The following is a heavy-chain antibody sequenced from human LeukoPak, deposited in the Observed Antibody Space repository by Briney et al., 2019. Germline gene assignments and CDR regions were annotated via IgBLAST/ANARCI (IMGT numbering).Heavy chain of an antibody. J-gene: IGHJ3*02. CDR3: ASPKLGGGAFDI. D-gene: IGHD1-7*01. CDR2: IYYSGST. Sequence: PSETLSLTCTVSGGSISSSSYYWGWIRQPPGKGLEWIGSIYYSGSTYYNPSLKSRVTISVDTSKNQFSLKLSSVTAADTAVYYCASPKLGGGAFDIWGQGTMVTVSS. CDR1: GGSISSSSYY. V-gene: IGHV4-39*01.